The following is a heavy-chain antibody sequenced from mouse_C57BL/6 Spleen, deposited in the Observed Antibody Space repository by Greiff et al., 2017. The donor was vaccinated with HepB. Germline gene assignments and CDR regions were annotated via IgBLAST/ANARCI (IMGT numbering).Heavy chain of an antibody. CDR2: IDPSDSYT. D-gene: IGHD1-1*01. V-gene: IGHV1-59*01. CDR1: GYTFTSYW. Sequence: QVQLQQPGAELVRPGTSVKLSCKASGYTFTSYWMHWVKQRPGQGLEWIGVIDPSDSYTNYNQKFKGKATLTVDTSSSTAYMQLSSLTSEDSAVYYCARRYGSSPYFDYWGQGTTLTVSS. J-gene: IGHJ2*01. CDR3: ARRYGSSPYFDY.